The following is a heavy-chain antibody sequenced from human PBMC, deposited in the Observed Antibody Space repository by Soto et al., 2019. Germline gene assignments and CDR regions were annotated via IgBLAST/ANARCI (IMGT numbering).Heavy chain of an antibody. D-gene: IGHD6-13*01. J-gene: IGHJ4*02. CDR1: GFTFSSYD. Sequence: EVQLVESGGGLVQPGGSLRLSCAASGFTFSSYDMHWVRQVTGKGLEWVSAIGAAGDTYYPDSVKGRFTISRENAKNSLYLLMNSLRVEDTAVYYCASGGWGSSWYEGGSRIDYWGQGTLVTVSS. CDR3: ASGGWGSSWYEGGSRIDY. V-gene: IGHV3-13*01. CDR2: IGAAGDT.